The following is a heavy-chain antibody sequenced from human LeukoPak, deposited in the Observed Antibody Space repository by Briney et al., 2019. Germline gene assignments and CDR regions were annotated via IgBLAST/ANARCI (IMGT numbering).Heavy chain of an antibody. CDR2: INPNSGGT. J-gene: IGHJ3*02. V-gene: IGHV1-2*02. D-gene: IGHD1-1*01. Sequence: GASVKVSCKTSGYTFTNYGITWVRQAPGQGLEWMGWINPNSGGTNYAQKFQGRVTMTRDTSISTAYMELSRLRSDDTAVYYCARDLAGTNAFDIWGQGTMVTVSS. CDR1: GYTFTNYG. CDR3: ARDLAGTNAFDI.